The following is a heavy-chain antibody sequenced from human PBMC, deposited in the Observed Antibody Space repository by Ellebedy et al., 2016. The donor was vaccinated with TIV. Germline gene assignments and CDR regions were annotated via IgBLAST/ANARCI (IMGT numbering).Heavy chain of an antibody. V-gene: IGHV4-4*02. Sequence: MPSETLSLTCAVSGASIISTRWWSWVRQPPGKGLEWIGEIYHSGTTNYNPSLKTRVTISVDKSNNQYSLQLNSVTATDTAVYYCARGGGATLDYWGQGNLVTVSS. D-gene: IGHD1-1*01. CDR3: ARGGGATLDY. CDR2: IYHSGTT. CDR1: GASIISTRW. J-gene: IGHJ4*02.